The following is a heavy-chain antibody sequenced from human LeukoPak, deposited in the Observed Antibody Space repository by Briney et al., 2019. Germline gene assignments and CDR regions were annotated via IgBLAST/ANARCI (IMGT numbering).Heavy chain of an antibody. CDR2: ISAYNGNT. D-gene: IGHD3-22*01. Sequence: ASVKVSCKASGYTFTSYGISWVRQAPGQGLEWMGWISAYNGNTNYAQKLQGRVTMTTDTSTSTAYMELRSLRSDDTAVYYCARVTYYYGSSGYYADAFDIWGQGTMVTVSS. CDR3: ARVTYYYGSSGYYADAFDI. J-gene: IGHJ3*02. V-gene: IGHV1-18*01. CDR1: GYTFTSYG.